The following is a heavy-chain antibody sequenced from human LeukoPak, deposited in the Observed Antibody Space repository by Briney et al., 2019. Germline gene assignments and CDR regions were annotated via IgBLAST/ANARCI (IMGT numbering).Heavy chain of an antibody. J-gene: IGHJ4*02. D-gene: IGHD3-10*01. V-gene: IGHV3-7*01. CDR2: IKLDGSEK. CDR1: GFTFGKYW. Sequence: TGGSLRLSCVASGFTFGKYWMSWVRQAPGKGPEWVANIKLDGSEKNYVDSVKGRFTISRDNAKNSLYLQMNSLRAEDTAVYYCARSPDGVDYWGQGTLVTVSS. CDR3: ARSPDGVDY.